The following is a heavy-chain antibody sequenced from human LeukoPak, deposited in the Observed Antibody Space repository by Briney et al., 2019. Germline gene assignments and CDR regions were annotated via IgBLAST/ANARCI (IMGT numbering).Heavy chain of an antibody. CDR3: ARRGHIEAVAMNWFDP. Sequence: GASVKVSCKASGYTFTDYYMHWVRQAPGQGPEWKGWINPNSGGTNYAQKFQGRVTMARDTSIRTAYMELSSLRSDDTAVYYCARRGHIEAVAMNWFDPWGQGTLVTVSS. CDR2: INPNSGGT. J-gene: IGHJ5*02. V-gene: IGHV1-2*02. CDR1: GYTFTDYY. D-gene: IGHD2-2*01.